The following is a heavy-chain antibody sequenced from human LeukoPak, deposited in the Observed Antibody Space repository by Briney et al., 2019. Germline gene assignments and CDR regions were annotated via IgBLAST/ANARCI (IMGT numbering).Heavy chain of an antibody. Sequence: ASVKVSCKASGYTFTGYYMHWVRQAPGQGLEWMGWINPNSGGTNYAQKFQGRVTMTRDTSISTAYMELSSLRSEDTAVYYCARDTSVEMATTGGFDYWGREPRSPSPQ. CDR1: GYTFTGYY. V-gene: IGHV1-2*02. CDR2: INPNSGGT. D-gene: IGHD5-24*01. J-gene: IGHJ4*02. CDR3: ARDTSVEMATTGGFDY.